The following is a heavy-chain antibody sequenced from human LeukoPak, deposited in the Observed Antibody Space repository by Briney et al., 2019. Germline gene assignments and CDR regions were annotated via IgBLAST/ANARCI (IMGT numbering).Heavy chain of an antibody. CDR3: ARDLGYCSSTSCYWGAFDI. J-gene: IGHJ3*02. V-gene: IGHV1-46*01. Sequence: VASVKVSCKASGYTFTSYYMHWVRQAPGQGLEWMGIINPSGGSTSYAQKFQGRDTMTRDMSTSTVYMELSRLRSEDTAVYYCARDLGYCSSTSCYWGAFDIWGQGTMVTVSS. CDR2: INPSGGST. D-gene: IGHD2-2*01. CDR1: GYTFTSYY.